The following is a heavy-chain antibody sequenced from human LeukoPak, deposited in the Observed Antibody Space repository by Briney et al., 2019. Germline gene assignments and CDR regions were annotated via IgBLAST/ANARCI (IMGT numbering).Heavy chain of an antibody. V-gene: IGHV4-59*01. CDR2: INYSGNT. CDR1: GGSISSYY. D-gene: IGHD3-22*01. Sequence: SETLSLTCTVSGGSISSYYWSWIRQPPGKGLEWIGYINYSGNTNYNPSLKSRVTIAVDTSKNQFSLKPSSVTAADTAVYYCARDKGEYHDSSGYLDYWGQGTLVTVSS. CDR3: ARDKGEYHDSSGYLDY. J-gene: IGHJ4*02.